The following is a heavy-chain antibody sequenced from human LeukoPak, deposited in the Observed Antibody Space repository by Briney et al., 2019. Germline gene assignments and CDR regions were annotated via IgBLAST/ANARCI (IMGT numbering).Heavy chain of an antibody. J-gene: IGHJ3*02. CDR1: GGTFSSYA. CDR2: IIPIFGTA. Sequence: GASVKVSCKAFGGTFSSYAISWVRQAPGQGLEWMGGIIPIFGTANYAQKFQGRVTITADKSTRTAYTELSSLRSEDTAVYYCARDGIPYSGSFTKGAFDIWGQGTMVTVSS. CDR3: ARDGIPYSGSFTKGAFDI. D-gene: IGHD1-26*01. V-gene: IGHV1-69*06.